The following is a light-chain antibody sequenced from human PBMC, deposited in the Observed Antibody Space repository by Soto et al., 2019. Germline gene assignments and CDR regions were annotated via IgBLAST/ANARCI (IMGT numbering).Light chain of an antibody. J-gene: IGKJ4*01. CDR3: QQHSNWPPLT. CDR2: DAS. CDR1: QSVFTY. Sequence: EIVLTQSPATLSLSPGERATLSCRASQSVFTYLAWFQQKPGQGPRLLIYDASNRATGVPARFSASGSGTDFTLTISSLEPEDFAVYFCQQHSNWPPLTFGGGTKVDIK. V-gene: IGKV3-11*01.